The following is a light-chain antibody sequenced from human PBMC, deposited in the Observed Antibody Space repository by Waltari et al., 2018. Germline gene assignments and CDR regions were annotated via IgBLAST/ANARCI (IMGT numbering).Light chain of an antibody. J-gene: IGLJ2*01. Sequence: SYVLTQPPSVSVAPGQTARFPSGGDNIGNESLHWYQQRPGQAPVLVVYDDSYRPSGIPERFSGSNSGNTATLSISRVEAGDEADYYCQVWHSSTVIFGGGTKLTVL. CDR2: DDS. CDR1: NIGNES. CDR3: QVWHSSTVI. V-gene: IGLV3-21*02.